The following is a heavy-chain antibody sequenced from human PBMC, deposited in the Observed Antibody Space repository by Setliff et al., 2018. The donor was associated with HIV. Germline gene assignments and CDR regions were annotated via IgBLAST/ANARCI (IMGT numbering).Heavy chain of an antibody. D-gene: IGHD1-26*01. J-gene: IGHJ4*02. CDR2: IYHSGTS. Sequence: SETLSLTCTVSGGSISSYYWSWIRQPPGKGLEWMGYIYHSGTSNYNPSLKSRVTISVDTSKNQFSLKLNSVTAADTAVYYCARRWGEAFDYWGQGTLVTVSS. V-gene: IGHV4-59*12. CDR1: GGSISSYY. CDR3: ARRWGEAFDY.